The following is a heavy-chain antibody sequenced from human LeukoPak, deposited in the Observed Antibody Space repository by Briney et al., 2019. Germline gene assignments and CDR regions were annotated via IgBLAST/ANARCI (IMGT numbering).Heavy chain of an antibody. J-gene: IGHJ4*02. CDR3: AKAKGIVGATAVPLDY. D-gene: IGHD1-26*01. V-gene: IGHV3-23*01. CDR2: ISGSGGST. Sequence: GGSLRLSCAATGFTFSSYAMSWVRQAPGKGLEWVSAISGSGGSTYYADSVKGRFTISRDNSKNTLYLQMNSLRAEDTAVYYCAKAKGIVGATAVPLDYWGQGTLVTVSS. CDR1: GFTFSSYA.